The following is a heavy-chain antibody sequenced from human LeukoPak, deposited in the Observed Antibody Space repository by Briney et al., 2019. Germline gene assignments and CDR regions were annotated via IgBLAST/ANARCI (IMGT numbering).Heavy chain of an antibody. J-gene: IGHJ1*01. CDR1: GYTFTSYY. CDR3: AREVGGDDSSGYEYFQH. Sequence: GASVKVSCKASGYTFTSYYMHWVRQAPGQGLEWMGIINPSGGSTSYAQKFQGRVTMTRDMSTSTVYMELSSLRSEDTAVYYCAREVGGDDSSGYEYFQHWGQGTLVTVSS. D-gene: IGHD3-22*01. V-gene: IGHV1-46*01. CDR2: INPSGGST.